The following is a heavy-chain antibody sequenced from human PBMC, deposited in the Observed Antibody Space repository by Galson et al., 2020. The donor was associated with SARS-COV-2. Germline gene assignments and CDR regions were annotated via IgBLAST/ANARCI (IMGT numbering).Heavy chain of an antibody. CDR2: IYQSGAT. CDR1: GGSISSGGYS. Sequence: SETLSLTCAVSGGSISSGGYSWTWIRQPPGKALEWIGYIYQSGATQYNPSLKSRLTISVDRSKNQLSLDLRSVTVADSAVYYCARRYTYGLSPYWYFELWGRGTLVTVSS. CDR3: ARRYTYGLSPYWYFEL. V-gene: IGHV4-30-2*01. D-gene: IGHD5-18*01. J-gene: IGHJ2*01.